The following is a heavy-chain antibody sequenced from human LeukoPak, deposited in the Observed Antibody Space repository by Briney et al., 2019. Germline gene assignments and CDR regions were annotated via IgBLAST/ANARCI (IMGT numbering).Heavy chain of an antibody. CDR2: IWYDGDNK. CDR3: ARDGIAAAGQYYCYGMDV. V-gene: IGHV3-33*01. Sequence: PGGSLRLSCAASGFTFSSYGMHWVRQAPGKGLEWVAAIWYDGDNKYYADSVKGRFTISRDNSKNTLYLQMNSLRAEDTAVYYCARDGIAAAGQYYCYGMDVWGQGTTVTVSS. D-gene: IGHD6-13*01. CDR1: GFTFSSYG. J-gene: IGHJ6*02.